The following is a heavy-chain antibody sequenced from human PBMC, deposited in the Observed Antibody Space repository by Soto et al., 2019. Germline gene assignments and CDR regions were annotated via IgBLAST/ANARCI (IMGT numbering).Heavy chain of an antibody. CDR3: ARDGNFAFRGYSFAFDF. V-gene: IGHV1-2*06. Sequence: VQLVQSGAEVKKPGASVRVSCEASGYRFTAYYIHWVRQAPGQGLEWMGRMNLDTGGTTYGQKFQGRVTMTRDTSISTAYMEISSVKSDDTAMYYCARDGNFAFRGYSFAFDFWGQGTLVTVSS. CDR1: GYRFTAYY. J-gene: IGHJ4*02. CDR2: MNLDTGGT. D-gene: IGHD5-18*01.